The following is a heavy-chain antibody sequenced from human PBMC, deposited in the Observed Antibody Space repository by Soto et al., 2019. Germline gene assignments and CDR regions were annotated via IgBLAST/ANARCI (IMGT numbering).Heavy chain of an antibody. CDR3: ARGVLYYGSGIVRAFDI. V-gene: IGHV1-69*13. J-gene: IGHJ3*02. Sequence: SVKVSCKASGGTFSSYAISWARQAPGQGLEWMGGIIPIFGTANYAQKFQGRVTITADESTSTAYMELSSLRSEDTAVYYCARGVLYYGSGIVRAFDIWGQGTMVTVSS. CDR1: GGTFSSYA. D-gene: IGHD3-10*01. CDR2: IIPIFGTA.